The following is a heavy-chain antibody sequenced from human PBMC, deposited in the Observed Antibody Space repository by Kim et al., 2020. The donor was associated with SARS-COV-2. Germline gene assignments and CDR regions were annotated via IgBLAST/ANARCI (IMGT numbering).Heavy chain of an antibody. CDR1: GFTFTSSA. J-gene: IGHJ3*01. D-gene: IGHD6-19*01. Sequence: GGSLRLSCVASGFTFTSSAMRWVRQAPGKRPEWVASINNGGNPYYADSAKSRLITSRDITTDTTYLLMNSLGAEDTAPYYCSKDHPSSGWPAFD. CDR3: SKDHPSSGWPAFD. V-gene: IGHV3-23*01. CDR2: INNGGNP.